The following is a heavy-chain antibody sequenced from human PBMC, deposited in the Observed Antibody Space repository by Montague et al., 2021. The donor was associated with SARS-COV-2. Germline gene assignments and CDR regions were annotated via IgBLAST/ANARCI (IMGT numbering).Heavy chain of an antibody. D-gene: IGHD3-22*01. J-gene: IGHJ4*02. Sequence: SETLSLTCTVSGDSTSCPNCYWGWIRQAPGKGLDWIGTIYNSGTTYYNPSLKSRLTISIDTSKNQFSLKLTSVTAADTAVYYCARGHLSVSMIVVVFTSASYYFDYWGRGAQVTVSS. V-gene: IGHV4-39*02. CDR2: IYNSGTT. CDR1: GDSTSCPNCY. CDR3: ARGHLSVSMIVVVFTSASYYFDY.